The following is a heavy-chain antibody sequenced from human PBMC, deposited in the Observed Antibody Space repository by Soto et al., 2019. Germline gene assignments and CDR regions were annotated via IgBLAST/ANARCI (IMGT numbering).Heavy chain of an antibody. CDR1: GFTFTRYS. CDR2: ISSTTNYT. CDR3: ARESEDLTSNFDY. Sequence: GGSLRLSCAASGFTFTRYSMNWVRQAPGKGLEWVSSISSTTNYTYYGDSMKGRFTISRDNAKNSLYLEMNSLRAEDTAVYYCARESEDLTSNFDYWGQGTLVTVSS. J-gene: IGHJ4*02. V-gene: IGHV3-21*06.